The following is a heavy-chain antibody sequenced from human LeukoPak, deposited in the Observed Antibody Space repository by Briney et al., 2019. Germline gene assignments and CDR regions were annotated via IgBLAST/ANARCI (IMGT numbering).Heavy chain of an antibody. CDR3: GKKDIPGRGTTILPD. CDR2: INHSGST. D-gene: IGHD5-12*01. CDR1: GGSFSAYY. Sequence: PSETLSLTCAVYGGSFSAYYWSWVRQPPGKGLEWIGEINHSGSTNYNPSLKSRVTISVETSKNQFSLKLSSVDAGAPAFYYLGKKDIPGRGTTILPDWGQGTLVTVSS. V-gene: IGHV4-34*01. J-gene: IGHJ4*02.